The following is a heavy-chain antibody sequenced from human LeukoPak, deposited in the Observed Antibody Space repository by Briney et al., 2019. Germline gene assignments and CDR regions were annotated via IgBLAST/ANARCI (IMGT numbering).Heavy chain of an antibody. CDR3: ARVRRLGSDLDY. CDR1: GFTVSSNY. V-gene: IGHV3-66*01. J-gene: IGHJ4*02. Sequence: GGSLRLSCAASGFTVSSNYMSWVRQAPGKGLEWVSLFYRGGSTYYADSVTGRFTISRDYSKNALCLQMNSLRAEDTAVYYCARVRRLGSDLDYWGQGTLVTVSS. D-gene: IGHD3-10*01. CDR2: FYRGGST.